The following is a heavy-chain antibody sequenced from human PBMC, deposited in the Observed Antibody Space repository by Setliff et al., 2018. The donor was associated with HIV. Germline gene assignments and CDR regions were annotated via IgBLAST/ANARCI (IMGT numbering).Heavy chain of an antibody. Sequence: GESLKISCAASGFTFSSYSMNWVRQAPGKGLEWVSSISRSRSHIYYADSVKGRFTISRDNAKNSLYLQMNSLRAEDTAVYYCARDVPVVPAAINYWDYYFYMDVWGKGTTVTVSS. J-gene: IGHJ6*03. CDR1: GFTFSSYS. V-gene: IGHV3-21*01. CDR3: ARDVPVVPAAINYWDYYFYMDV. CDR2: ISRSRSHI. D-gene: IGHD2-2*01.